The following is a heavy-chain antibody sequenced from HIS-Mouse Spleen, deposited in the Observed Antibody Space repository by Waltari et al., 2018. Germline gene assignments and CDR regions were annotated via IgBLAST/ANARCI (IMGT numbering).Heavy chain of an antibody. CDR1: GYPFTGYY. CDR3: ARVSSGGSDFDY. V-gene: IGHV1-2*02. D-gene: IGHD3-16*01. CDR2: INPNSGGT. Sequence: QVQLVQSGAEVKKPGSSVKVSCKASGYPFTGYYITWVRQAPGQGLEWMGWINPNSGGTNYEQKFQGRVTMTRDTSISTAYMELSRLRSDDTAVYYCARVSSGGSDFDYWGQGTLVTVSS. J-gene: IGHJ4*02.